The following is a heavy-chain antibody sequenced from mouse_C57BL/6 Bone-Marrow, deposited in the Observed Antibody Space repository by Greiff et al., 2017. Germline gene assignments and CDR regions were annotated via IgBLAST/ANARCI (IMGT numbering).Heavy chain of an antibody. CDR3: ARHKHVAY. Sequence: EVKLVESGGDLVKPGGSLKLSCAASGFTFSSYGMSWVRQTPDKRLEWVATISSGGSYTYYPDSVKGRFTISRDNAKNTLYLRMSSLKSEDTAMYYCARHKHVAYWGQGTLVTVSA. J-gene: IGHJ3*01. CDR2: ISSGGSYT. V-gene: IGHV5-6*01. CDR1: GFTFSSYG.